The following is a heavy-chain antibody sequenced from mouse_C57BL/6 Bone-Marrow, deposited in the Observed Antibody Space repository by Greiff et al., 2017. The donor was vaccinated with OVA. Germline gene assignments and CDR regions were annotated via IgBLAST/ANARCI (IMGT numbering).Heavy chain of an antibody. Sequence: VQLQESGAELARPGASVKMSCKASGYTFTSYTMHWVKQRPGQGLEWIGYINPSSGYTKYNQKFKDKATLTADKSSSTAYMQLSSLTSEDSAVYYCARSAVVPFAYWGQGTLVTVSA. J-gene: IGHJ3*01. CDR3: ARSAVVPFAY. V-gene: IGHV1-4*01. CDR2: INPSSGYT. D-gene: IGHD1-1*01. CDR1: GYTFTSYT.